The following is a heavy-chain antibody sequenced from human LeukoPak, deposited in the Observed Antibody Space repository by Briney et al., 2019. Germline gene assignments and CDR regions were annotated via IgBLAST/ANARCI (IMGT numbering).Heavy chain of an antibody. CDR2: INHSGST. J-gene: IGHJ4*02. V-gene: IGHV4-34*01. Sequence: SETLSLTCAVYGGSFSGYYWSWIRQPPGKGLEWIGEINHSGSTNYNPSLKSRVTISVDTSKNQFSLKLSSVTAADTAVYYCARGRGITMVRGVIEDYWGQGTLVTVSS. D-gene: IGHD3-10*01. CDR3: ARGRGITMVRGVIEDY. CDR1: GGSFSGYY.